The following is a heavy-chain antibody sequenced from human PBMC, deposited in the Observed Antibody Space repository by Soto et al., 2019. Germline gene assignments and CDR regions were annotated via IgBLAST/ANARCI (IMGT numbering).Heavy chain of an antibody. CDR1: GFTLSKNV. D-gene: IGHD6-19*01. CDR3: SGHGSGSA. V-gene: IGHV3-23*01. J-gene: IGHJ5*02. CDR2: ITGSGRT. Sequence: GGSLRLSCAASGFTLSKNVMTWARQAPGRGLEWVSDITGSGRTYYADSVKGRFTISRDISKNTLYLQMNSLRAEDTAVYYCSGHGSGSAWGQGTLVTVSS.